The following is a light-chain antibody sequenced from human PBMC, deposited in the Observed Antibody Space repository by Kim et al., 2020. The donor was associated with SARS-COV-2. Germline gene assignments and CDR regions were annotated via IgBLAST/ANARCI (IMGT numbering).Light chain of an antibody. CDR1: QSVTTY. Sequence: EIVLTQSPATLSLSPGERATLSCRASQSVTTYLAWYQQRPGQAPRLLIYDASNRASRIPARFSGSGYGTDFTLTISSLEPEDFAVYYCHHRSDWPLTFGGGTKVDIK. J-gene: IGKJ4*01. CDR2: DAS. V-gene: IGKV3-11*01. CDR3: HHRSDWPLT.